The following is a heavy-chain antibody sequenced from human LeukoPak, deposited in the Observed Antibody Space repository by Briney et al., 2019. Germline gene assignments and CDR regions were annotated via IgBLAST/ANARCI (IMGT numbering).Heavy chain of an antibody. Sequence: GSLRLSCAASGFTFSDYYMSWIRQPAGKGLEWIGRIYTSGSTNYNPSLKSRVTMSVDTSKNQISLKVNSVTAADTAVYYCARESYSSSYLFDFWGQGTLVTVSS. CDR3: ARESYSSSYLFDF. V-gene: IGHV4-4*07. CDR1: GFTFSDYY. J-gene: IGHJ4*02. D-gene: IGHD6-6*01. CDR2: IYTSGST.